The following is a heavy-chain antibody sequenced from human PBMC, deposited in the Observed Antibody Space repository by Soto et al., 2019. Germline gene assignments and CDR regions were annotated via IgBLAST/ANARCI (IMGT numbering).Heavy chain of an antibody. Sequence: QVQLVQSGPEVKKPGASVKISCKASGYTFTNYGITWVRQAPGQGLERMGWITASNGNTNYAREIQGRDTLTRATSTSTAYMELRSLRSDDTAGYYCARGASCSSASCYDNFHYGLAVWGQGTTVIVSS. CDR3: ARGASCSSASCYDNFHYGLAV. D-gene: IGHD2-2*01. CDR1: GYTFTNYG. J-gene: IGHJ6*02. V-gene: IGHV1-18*01. CDR2: ITASNGNT.